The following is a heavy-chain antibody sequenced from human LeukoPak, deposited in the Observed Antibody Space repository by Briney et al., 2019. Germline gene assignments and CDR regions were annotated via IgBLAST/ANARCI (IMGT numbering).Heavy chain of an antibody. V-gene: IGHV4-61*02. CDR1: GGSISSGSYY. Sequence: PSETLSLTCTVSGGSISSGSYYWSWIRQPAGSGLEWIGRIYTSGSTNYNPSLKSRVTISVDPSKNQFSLKLSSVTAADTAVYYCARDQYGDLGLWGQGTLVTVSS. CDR2: IYTSGST. CDR3: ARDQYGDLGL. D-gene: IGHD4-17*01. J-gene: IGHJ5*02.